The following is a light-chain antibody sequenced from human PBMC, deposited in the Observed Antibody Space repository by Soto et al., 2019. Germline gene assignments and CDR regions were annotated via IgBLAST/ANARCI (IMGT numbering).Light chain of an antibody. CDR3: QQSYSIPYT. V-gene: IGKV1-39*01. CDR2: AAS. J-gene: IGKJ2*01. CDR1: QSFSTY. Sequence: DLQMTQSPSSLSASVGDRVTITCRASQSFSTYLNWYQQKPGKAPKLLIYAASSLQSGVPSRFSGSGSGTDFTLTISSLQPEDFATYYCQQSYSIPYTFGQGTKLEI.